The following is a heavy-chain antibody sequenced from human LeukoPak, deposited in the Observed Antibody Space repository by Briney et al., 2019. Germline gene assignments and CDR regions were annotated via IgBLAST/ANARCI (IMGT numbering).Heavy chain of an antibody. V-gene: IGHV3-23*01. CDR1: GFTLISYA. Sequence: GGALRHSSAPSGFTLISYAMSCVRQAPGEGPERVSAISVSGGSTYYTHTLTGPFTLSRDKSKNTLYLPINSLRAEDTAVQYYSKVGAIYNPWGQGTLVTVSS. D-gene: IGHD3-16*01. CDR2: ISVSGGST. J-gene: IGHJ5*02. CDR3: SKVGAIYNP.